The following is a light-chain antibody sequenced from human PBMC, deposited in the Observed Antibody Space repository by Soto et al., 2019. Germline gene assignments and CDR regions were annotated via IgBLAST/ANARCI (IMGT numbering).Light chain of an antibody. CDR2: RDN. Sequence: QSVLTQPPSASGTPGQRVTISCSGSRSNIGSNPVQWYQQFPGTAPKLLIYRDNQRPSGVSDRFSGSKSGTSASLAISGLHSEAEADYHCASWEDTLSGPVFGGGTKLTVL. J-gene: IGLJ3*02. CDR1: RSNIGSNP. V-gene: IGLV1-44*01. CDR3: ASWEDTLSGPV.